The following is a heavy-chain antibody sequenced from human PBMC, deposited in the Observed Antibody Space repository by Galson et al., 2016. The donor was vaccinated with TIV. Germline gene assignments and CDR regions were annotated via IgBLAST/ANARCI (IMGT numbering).Heavy chain of an antibody. CDR3: TRAAGKNGASCYATCETFDI. Sequence: ISGDSVSSDSAAWNWVRQSPSRGLEWLGRTYYRSRWYYDYKVSVKSRITINPDTSKNQFSLQLYSVTPEDTAVYYCTRAAGKNGASCYATCETFDIWGQGTMVTVSS. D-gene: IGHD2-2*01. CDR2: TYYRSRWYY. CDR1: GDSVSSDSAA. V-gene: IGHV6-1*01. J-gene: IGHJ3*02.